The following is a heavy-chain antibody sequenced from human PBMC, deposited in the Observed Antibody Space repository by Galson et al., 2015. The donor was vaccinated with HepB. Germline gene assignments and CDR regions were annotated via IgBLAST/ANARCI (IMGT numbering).Heavy chain of an antibody. CDR2: TYYRSKWYN. J-gene: IGHJ4*02. CDR3: ARNAFIDYNSSGYYDY. CDR1: GDSVSSNSAA. V-gene: IGHV6-1*01. Sequence: CAISGDSVSSNSAAWNWIRQSPSRGLEWLGRTYYRSKWYNDYAVSVKSRITINPDTSKNQFSLQLNSVTPEDTAVYYCARNAFIDYNSSGYYDYWGQGTLVTVSS. D-gene: IGHD3-22*01.